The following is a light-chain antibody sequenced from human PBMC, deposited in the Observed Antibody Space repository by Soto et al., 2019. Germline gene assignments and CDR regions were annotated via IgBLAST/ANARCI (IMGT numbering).Light chain of an antibody. J-gene: IGKJ2*01. CDR1: QSVSRY. V-gene: IGKV3-15*01. Sequence: EIVMTQSPATLSVSPGERATLSCRASQSVSRYLAWYQQKPGQAPRLLIYAASTRATGIPARFSGSGSGTEYTRIISSLQTADFSVYYCQQHNNCPYTFGRGTKLELK. CDR2: AAS. CDR3: QQHNNCPYT.